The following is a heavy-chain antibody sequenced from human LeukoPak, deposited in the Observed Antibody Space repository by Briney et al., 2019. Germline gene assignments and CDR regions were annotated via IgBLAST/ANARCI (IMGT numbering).Heavy chain of an antibody. CDR3: ARAYDSSGYTT. CDR1: GGSISSYY. J-gene: IGHJ4*02. D-gene: IGHD3-22*01. CDR2: IYTSGST. Sequence: PSETLSLTCTVSGGSISSYYWSWIRQPPGKGLEWIGYIYTSGSTNYNPSLKSRVTISVDTSKNQFSLKLSSVTAADTAVYYCARAYDSSGYTTWGQGTLVTVSS. V-gene: IGHV4-4*09.